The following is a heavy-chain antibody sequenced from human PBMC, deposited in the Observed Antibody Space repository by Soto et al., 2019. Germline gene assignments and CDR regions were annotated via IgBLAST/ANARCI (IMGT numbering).Heavy chain of an antibody. CDR1: GGSISSSSYY. CDR2: IYYSGST. V-gene: IGHV4-39*01. CDR3: ARRYCSSTSCYIDDWFDP. D-gene: IGHD2-2*02. J-gene: IGHJ5*02. Sequence: QLQLQESGPGLVKPLETLSLTCTVSGGSISSSSYYWGWIRQPPGKGLEWIGSIYYSGSTYYNPSLKSRVTISVDTSKNQFSLKLSSVTAADTAVYYCARRYCSSTSCYIDDWFDPWGQGTLVTVSS.